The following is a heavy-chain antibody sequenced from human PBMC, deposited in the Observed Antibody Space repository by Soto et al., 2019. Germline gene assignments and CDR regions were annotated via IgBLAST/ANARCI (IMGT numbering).Heavy chain of an antibody. CDR1: GYTFNTYG. CDR3: ASHPVSGSLHFDS. CDR2: ISAYNGDT. Sequence: ASVKVSCKASGYTFNTYGVSWVRQAPGQGLEWMGRISAYNGDTNYAQKLQGRLTMTTDTSTRTAYMELRSLRSDDTAEYYCASHPVSGSLHFDSWGQGTLVTVSS. V-gene: IGHV1-18*04. J-gene: IGHJ4*02. D-gene: IGHD1-26*01.